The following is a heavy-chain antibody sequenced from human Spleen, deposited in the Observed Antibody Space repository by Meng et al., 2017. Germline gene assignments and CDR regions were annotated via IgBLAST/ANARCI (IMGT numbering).Heavy chain of an antibody. Sequence: GESLKISCAASGFTFSNSGMHWVRQAPGKGLEWVAVIWYDGSNTYYADSVKGRFTISRDNSKNTLFLQMNSLRAEDTAVYYCTREGATYWGQGIMVTVSS. CDR1: GFTFSNSG. CDR2: IWYDGSNT. J-gene: IGHJ4*02. CDR3: TREGATY. V-gene: IGHV3-33*01.